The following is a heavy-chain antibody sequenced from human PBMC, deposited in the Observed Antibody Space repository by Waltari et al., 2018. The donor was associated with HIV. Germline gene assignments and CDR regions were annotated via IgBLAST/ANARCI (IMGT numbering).Heavy chain of an antibody. CDR1: GFTFSSFS. CDR3: ARDYGDFGSSAFDI. J-gene: IGHJ3*02. Sequence: EVQLVESGGGMVKPGGSLRLSCAASGFTFSSFSMNWVRQAPGKVLEWVSSISSTTSYIYYADSVKGRFTMSRDNAKNSLYLQMNSLRVEDTAVYYCARDYGDFGSSAFDIWGQGTMVTVSS. D-gene: IGHD4-17*01. CDR2: ISSTTSYI. V-gene: IGHV3-21*01.